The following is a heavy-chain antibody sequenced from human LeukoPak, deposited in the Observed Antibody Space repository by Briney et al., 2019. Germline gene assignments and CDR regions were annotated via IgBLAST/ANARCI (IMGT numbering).Heavy chain of an antibody. CDR3: ARVCPSSRFLFDY. CDR2: INPNSGGT. J-gene: IGHJ4*02. CDR1: GYTFTGYY. D-gene: IGHD3-10*01. Sequence: ASVKVSCKASGYTFTGYYMHWVRQAPGQGLEWMGWINPNSGGTNYAQKFQGRVTMTTDTSISTAYMELSRLRSDNTRVYFCARVCPSSRFLFDYWAQETLVTVSS. V-gene: IGHV1-2*02.